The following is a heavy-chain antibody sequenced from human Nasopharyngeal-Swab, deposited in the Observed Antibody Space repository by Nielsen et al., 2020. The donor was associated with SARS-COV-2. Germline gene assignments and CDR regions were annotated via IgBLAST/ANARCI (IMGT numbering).Heavy chain of an antibody. D-gene: IGHD3-10*01. CDR2: IWHDGSHE. V-gene: IGHV3-33*01. J-gene: IGHJ5*02. Sequence: VRQAPGNGLEWVANIWHDGSHENYVDSVKGRFTISRDNSKKTLYLQMNSLRAEDTATYYCARNAGSGTRQSWFDPWGQGTLVTVSS. CDR3: ARNAGSGTRQSWFDP.